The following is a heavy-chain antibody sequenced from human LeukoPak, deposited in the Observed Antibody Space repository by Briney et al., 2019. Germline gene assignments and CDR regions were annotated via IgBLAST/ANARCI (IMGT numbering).Heavy chain of an antibody. CDR1: GYTFTGYY. CDR2: INPNSGGT. V-gene: IGHV1-2*02. J-gene: IGHJ4*02. CDR3: ARDPPHCSGGSCYSVGYFDY. Sequence: GASVKVSCKASGYTFTGYYMHWVRQAPGQGLEWMGWINPNSGGTNYAQKFQGRVTMTRDTSISTAYMELSRLRSDDTAVYYCARDPPHCSGGSCYSVGYFDYWGQGTLVTVSS. D-gene: IGHD2-15*01.